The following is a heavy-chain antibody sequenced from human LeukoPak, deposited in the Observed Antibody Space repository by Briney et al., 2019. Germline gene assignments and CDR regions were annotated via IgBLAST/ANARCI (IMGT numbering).Heavy chain of an antibody. Sequence: SETVSLTCPFSFDSLSSQYWSRIRQPPGKGLEWIGYIFYSGTTNYNPPLKSRVTLSIDTSKKEFSLTLTSVTAADTGVYYCARGGYGGNFYWYFDLWGRGTLVTVSS. D-gene: IGHD4-23*01. CDR3: ARGGYGGNFYWYFDL. CDR2: IFYSGTT. J-gene: IGHJ2*01. V-gene: IGHV4-59*11. CDR1: FDSLSSQY.